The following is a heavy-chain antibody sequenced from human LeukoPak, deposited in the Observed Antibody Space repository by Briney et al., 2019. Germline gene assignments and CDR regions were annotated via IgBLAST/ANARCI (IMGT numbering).Heavy chain of an antibody. D-gene: IGHD3-10*01. CDR1: GGSISSYY. Sequence: SETLSLTCTVSGGSISSYYWSWIRQPPGKGLEWIGYVYDLGSTNYNPSLRSRATISVDTSNNQFSLKVSTVTAADTAAYYCARTYYFGSGSYRYMDVWGKGTTVTVSS. CDR3: ARTYYFGSGSYRYMDV. J-gene: IGHJ6*03. V-gene: IGHV4-59*08. CDR2: VYDLGST.